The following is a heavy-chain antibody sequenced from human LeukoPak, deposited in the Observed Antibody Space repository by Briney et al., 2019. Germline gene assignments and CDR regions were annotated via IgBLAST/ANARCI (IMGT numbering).Heavy chain of an antibody. Sequence: SETLSLTCTVSGGSIRNYYWGWLRQPPGKGLEWIGYIFYSGTTNYNPSLKSRVTISVDTSKNQFSLKVNSVTAADTAIYYCARDGAYVDYWGQGILVTVSS. J-gene: IGHJ4*02. CDR3: ARDGAYVDY. V-gene: IGHV4-59*01. CDR2: IFYSGTT. CDR1: GGSIRNYY.